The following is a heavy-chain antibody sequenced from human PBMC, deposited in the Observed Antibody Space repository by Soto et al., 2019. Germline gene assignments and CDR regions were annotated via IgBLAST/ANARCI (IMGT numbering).Heavy chain of an antibody. J-gene: IGHJ6*02. CDR3: ARRAPPMDV. CDR2: ISAYNGNT. Sequence: QVQLVQSGAEVKKPGASVKVSCKASGYTFTSYGISWVRQAPGQGLEWRGWISAYNGNTKYAQKLQGRVTMTTDTSKSTAYMELRSQRPDDTAVYYCARRAPPMDVWGQGATVTVSS. V-gene: IGHV1-18*01. CDR1: GYTFTSYG.